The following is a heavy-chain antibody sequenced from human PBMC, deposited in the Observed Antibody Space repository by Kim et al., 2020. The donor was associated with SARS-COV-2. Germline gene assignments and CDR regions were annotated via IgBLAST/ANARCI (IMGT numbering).Heavy chain of an antibody. D-gene: IGHD3-9*01. Sequence: GGSLRLSCAASVFTFNNYAMSWVRQTPGKGLEWVSGISDSGAVTKYAESVQGRFTITRDSSKNTLYLEMSSLRAGDTAVYYCAKFSDTSVPPYFDRAFDVWGQGTKVTVSS. CDR3: AKFSDTSVPPYFDRAFDV. V-gene: IGHV3-23*01. CDR2: ISDSGAVT. CDR1: VFTFNNYA. J-gene: IGHJ3*01.